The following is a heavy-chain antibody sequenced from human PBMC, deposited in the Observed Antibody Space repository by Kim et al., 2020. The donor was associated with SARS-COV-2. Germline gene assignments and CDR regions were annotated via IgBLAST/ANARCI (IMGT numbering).Heavy chain of an antibody. CDR2: MYGSGGT. CDR3: VRAFGTGWGV. J-gene: IGHJ6*02. CDR1: GFTVNNDY. D-gene: IGHD6-19*01. Sequence: GGSLRLSCAASGFTVNNDYMSWVRQAPRKGLEWVAVMYGSGGTFYADSVKDRFTISRDDSKNNLYLQMNNLRAEDTAVYYCVRAFGTGWGVWGQGTTVTVSS. V-gene: IGHV3-53*01.